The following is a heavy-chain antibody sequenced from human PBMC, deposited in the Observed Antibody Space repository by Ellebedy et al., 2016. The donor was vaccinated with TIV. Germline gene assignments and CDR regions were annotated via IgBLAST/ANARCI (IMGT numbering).Heavy chain of an antibody. CDR3: ARGRHRGGAAAGTTYFQH. CDR1: GGSFSGYY. CDR2: INHSGST. V-gene: IGHV4-34*01. D-gene: IGHD6-13*01. J-gene: IGHJ1*01. Sequence: SETLSPTXAVYGGSFSGYYWSWIRQLPGKGLEWIGEINHSGSTNYNPSLKSRVTISVDTSKNQFALKLSSVTAADTAVYYCARGRHRGGAAAGTTYFQHWGQGTLVTVSS.